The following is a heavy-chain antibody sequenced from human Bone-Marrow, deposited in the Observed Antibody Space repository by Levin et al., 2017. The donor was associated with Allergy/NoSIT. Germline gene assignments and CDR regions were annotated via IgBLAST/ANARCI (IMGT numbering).Heavy chain of an antibody. Sequence: SQTLSLTCAVSGASISSNDYYWSWIRQPPGKGLEWIGYIYSSGNTHYNPSLKSRVTMSLDASKNQISLKLNSVTAADTAVYYCARDRDYYDSSGYDIVYYGMDVWGQGTTVTVSS. CDR2: IYSSGNT. CDR3: ARDRDYYDSSGYDIVYYGMDV. CDR1: GASISSNDYY. J-gene: IGHJ6*02. V-gene: IGHV4-30-4*01. D-gene: IGHD3-22*01.